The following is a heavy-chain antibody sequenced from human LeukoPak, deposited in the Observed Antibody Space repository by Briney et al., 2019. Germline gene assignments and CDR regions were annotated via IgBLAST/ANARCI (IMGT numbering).Heavy chain of an antibody. D-gene: IGHD2-15*01. V-gene: IGHV3-30-3*01. CDR1: GFTFSSYA. J-gene: IGHJ4*02. CDR2: ISYDGSNK. Sequence: GGSLRLSCAASGFTFSSYAMHWVRQAPGKGLEWVAIISYDGSNKYCADSVKGRFTISRDNSKNTLYLQMNSLRAEDTAVYYCAREGEGLDYWGQGTLVTVSS. CDR3: AREGEGLDY.